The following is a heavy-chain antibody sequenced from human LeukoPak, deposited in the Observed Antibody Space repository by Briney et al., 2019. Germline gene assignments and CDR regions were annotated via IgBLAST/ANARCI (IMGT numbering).Heavy chain of an antibody. V-gene: IGHV1-2*02. CDR1: GYTFTGYY. CDR3: ARSPGLDTAVVNRP. J-gene: IGHJ5*02. CDR2: INPNSGGT. Sequence: ASVKVSCKTSGYTFTGYYIHWVRQAPGQGLEWMGWINPNSGGTNYAQDFQGRVTMTRDTSINTAYMELGRLRSDDTAVYYCARSPGLDTAVVNRPWGQGTLITVSS. D-gene: IGHD5-18*01.